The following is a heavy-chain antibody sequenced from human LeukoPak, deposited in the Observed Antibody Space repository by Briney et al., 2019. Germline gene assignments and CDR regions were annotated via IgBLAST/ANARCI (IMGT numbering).Heavy chain of an antibody. CDR3: ARSSYYDSSGYCLGHFDY. J-gene: IGHJ4*02. V-gene: IGHV4-34*01. CDR1: GESFSGYY. D-gene: IGHD3-22*01. CDR2: ITHSGRS. Sequence: SETLSLTCAVYGESFSGYYWTWIRQRPGKGLEWTGEITHSGRSTYNPSLKSRVTISTDTSKNQISLKLRSVTAADTAVYYCARSSYYDSSGYCLGHFDYWGQGTLVTVSS.